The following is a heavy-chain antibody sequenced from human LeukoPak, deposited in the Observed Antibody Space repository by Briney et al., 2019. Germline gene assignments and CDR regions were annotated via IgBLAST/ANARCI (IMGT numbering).Heavy chain of an antibody. J-gene: IGHJ4*02. CDR1: GFTFSSYG. V-gene: IGHV3-23*01. CDR3: ARDWFHAIDY. Sequence: GGTLRLSCAASGFTFSSYGMSWVRQAPGKGLEWVSAISGSGGSTYYADSVKGRFTISRDNAKNSLYLQMNSLRDEDTAVYYCARDWFHAIDYWGQGTLVTVSS. D-gene: IGHD2/OR15-2a*01. CDR2: ISGSGGST.